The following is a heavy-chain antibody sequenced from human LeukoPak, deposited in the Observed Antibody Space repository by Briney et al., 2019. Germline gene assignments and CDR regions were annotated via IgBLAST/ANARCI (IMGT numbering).Heavy chain of an antibody. Sequence: GESLKISCKGSGYRFTSYWIGWVRPMPGKGLEWMGIIYPRDSDTRYSPSFQGQVTISADKSINTAYLQWSSLKASDTAMYYCVRRAYLGYCSGGSCYYFDYWGQGTLVTVSS. D-gene: IGHD2-15*01. V-gene: IGHV5-51*01. CDR2: IYPRDSDT. CDR1: GYRFTSYW. J-gene: IGHJ4*02. CDR3: VRRAYLGYCSGGSCYYFDY.